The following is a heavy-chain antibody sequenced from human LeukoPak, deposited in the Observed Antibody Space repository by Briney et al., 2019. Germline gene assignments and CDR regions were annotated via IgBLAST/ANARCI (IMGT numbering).Heavy chain of an antibody. CDR1: GFTFSSYA. J-gene: IGHJ4*02. CDR2: ISGSGGTT. D-gene: IGHD1-26*01. V-gene: IGHV3-23*01. Sequence: GGSLRLSCAASGFTFSSYAMSWVRQAPGKGLEWVSPISGSGGTTYYADSVKGRFTVSRDNSKNPLYLQMNSLRAEDTAVYYCARGGGFSFAGYFDYWGQGTLVTVSS. CDR3: ARGGGFSFAGYFDY.